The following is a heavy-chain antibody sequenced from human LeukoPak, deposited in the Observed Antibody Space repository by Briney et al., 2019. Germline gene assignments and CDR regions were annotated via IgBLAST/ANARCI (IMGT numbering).Heavy chain of an antibody. V-gene: IGHV3-48*04. Sequence: PGGSLRLSCAASGFTFYTYSMNWVRQAPGKGLEWVSYISSSGSTIYYADSVKGRFTISRDNAKNSLYLQMNSLRAEDTAVYYCAGDGGWGLYFDYWGQGTLVTVSS. J-gene: IGHJ4*02. CDR3: AGDGGWGLYFDY. D-gene: IGHD6-19*01. CDR1: GFTFYTYS. CDR2: ISSSGSTI.